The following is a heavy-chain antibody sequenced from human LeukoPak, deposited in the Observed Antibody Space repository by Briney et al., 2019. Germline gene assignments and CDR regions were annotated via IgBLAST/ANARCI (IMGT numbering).Heavy chain of an antibody. CDR2: ISSSCDST. V-gene: IGHV3-23*01. CDR1: GFTFSSYG. J-gene: IGHJ4*02. CDR3: AKERGVSKPFDY. Sequence: GGSLRLSCAASGFTFSSYGMAWVRQAPGKGLEYVSAISSSCDSTYYADSVKGRFTISRDNSKNMLFLQMNSLRAEDTAVYYCAKERGVSKPFDYWGQGTLVTVSS. D-gene: IGHD5-12*01.